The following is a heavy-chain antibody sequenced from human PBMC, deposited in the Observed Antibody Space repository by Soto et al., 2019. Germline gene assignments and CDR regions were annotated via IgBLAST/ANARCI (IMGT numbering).Heavy chain of an antibody. CDR3: ARDVSPHYGSGSYYKGMDV. CDR1: GFTFSSYW. CDR2: INSDGSST. D-gene: IGHD3-10*01. Sequence: PGGSLRLSCAGSGFTFSSYWMHWVRQAPGKGLVWVSRINSDGSSTSYADSVKGRFTISRDNAKNTLYLQMNSLRAEDTAVYYCARDVSPHYGSGSYYKGMDVWGQGTTVTVS. J-gene: IGHJ6*02. V-gene: IGHV3-74*01.